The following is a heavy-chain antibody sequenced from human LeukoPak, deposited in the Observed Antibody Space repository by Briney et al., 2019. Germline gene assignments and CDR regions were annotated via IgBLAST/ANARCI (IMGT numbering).Heavy chain of an antibody. CDR1: GFTFKTYA. V-gene: IGHV3-23*01. CDR3: AKDAQGLGRGGIYFCF. D-gene: IGHD6-19*01. Sequence: PGGSLRLSCAASGFTFKTYAMNWVRQVPGKGPEWVSSMSGSGSSTDYADSVKGRFTISRDNSKNTLYLQMNSLRAEDTALYYCAKDAQGLGRGGIYFCFLGQGRLVTGSS. CDR2: MSGSGSST. J-gene: IGHJ4*02.